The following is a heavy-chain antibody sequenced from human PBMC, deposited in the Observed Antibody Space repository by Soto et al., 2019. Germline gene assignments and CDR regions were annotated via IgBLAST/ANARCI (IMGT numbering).Heavy chain of an antibody. V-gene: IGHV4-39*01. CDR3: ARHKYHSSDPSAY. CDR1: GGSIISSSYY. CDR2: IYYSGST. Sequence: SETLSLTCTVSGGSIISSSYYWGWIRQPSGKGLEWIGSIYYSGSTYYNPSLKSRVTISVDTSKNQFSLKLSSVTAADTAVYYCARHKYHSSDPSAYWGQGTLVTVS. D-gene: IGHD3-22*01. J-gene: IGHJ4*02.